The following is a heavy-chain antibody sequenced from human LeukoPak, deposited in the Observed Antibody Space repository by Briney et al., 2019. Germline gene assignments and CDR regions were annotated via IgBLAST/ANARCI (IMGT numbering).Heavy chain of an antibody. CDR1: GFTFSTYA. CDR2: FSGSGGRT. V-gene: IGHV3-23*01. Sequence: PGGSLRLSCAASGFTFSTYAMSWVRRAPGKGLEWVSGFSGSGGRTYYADSVKGRFTVSRDKSKNTLYLQMSSLRAEDTAVYYCAKSDYDSSGFDLYYFDCWGQGTLVTVSS. D-gene: IGHD3-22*01. J-gene: IGHJ4*02. CDR3: AKSDYDSSGFDLYYFDC.